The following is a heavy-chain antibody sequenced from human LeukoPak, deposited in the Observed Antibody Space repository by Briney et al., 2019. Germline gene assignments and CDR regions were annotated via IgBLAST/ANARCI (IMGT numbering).Heavy chain of an antibody. D-gene: IGHD3-22*01. J-gene: IGHJ4*02. CDR1: GGTFRSYT. Sequence: SVKVSCKQSGGTFRSYTISWVRQAPGQRLEWMGRIIPILGIANYAQKFQGRVTITADKSTSTTYMELSSLRSEDTAVYYCASPYYYDSSGYYYFDYWGQGTLVTVSS. CDR2: IIPILGIA. V-gene: IGHV1-69*02. CDR3: ASPYYYDSSGYYYFDY.